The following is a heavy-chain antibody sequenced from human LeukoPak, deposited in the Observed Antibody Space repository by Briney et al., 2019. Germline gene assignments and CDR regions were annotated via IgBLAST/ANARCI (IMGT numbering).Heavy chain of an antibody. CDR1: GYTLTELS. Sequence: ASVKVSCKVSGYTLTELSMHWVRQAPGKGLEWMGGFDPEDGETIYAQKFQGRVTMTEDTSTDTAYMELSSLRSEDTAVCYCATESYYYDSSGYKDWGQGTLVTVSS. V-gene: IGHV1-24*01. D-gene: IGHD3-22*01. CDR3: ATESYYYDSSGYKD. J-gene: IGHJ4*02. CDR2: FDPEDGET.